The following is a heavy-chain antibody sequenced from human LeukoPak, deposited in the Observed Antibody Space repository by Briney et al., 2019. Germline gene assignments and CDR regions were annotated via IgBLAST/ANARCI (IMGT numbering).Heavy chain of an antibody. J-gene: IGHJ4*02. CDR3: ARREFHGDYVVDDY. CDR1: GGSFSGYY. V-gene: IGHV4-34*01. CDR2: INHSGST. D-gene: IGHD4-17*01. Sequence: SETLSLTCAVYGGSFSGYYWSWIRQPPGKGLEWIGDINHSGSTNYNPSLKSRVTISVDTSKNQFSLKLSSVTAADTAVYYCARREFHGDYVVDDYWGQGTLVTVSS.